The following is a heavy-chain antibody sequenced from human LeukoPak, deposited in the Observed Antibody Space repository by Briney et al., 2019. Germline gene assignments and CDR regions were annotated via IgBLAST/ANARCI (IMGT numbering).Heavy chain of an antibody. V-gene: IGHV4-59*08. D-gene: IGHD6-19*01. J-gene: IGHJ4*02. CDR2: IYYSGST. CDR1: GGSISSYY. CDR3: ASESSGWSQLDY. Sequence: SETLSLTCTVSGGSISSYYWSWIRQPPGQRLEWIGYIYYSGSTNYNPSLKSRVAISVDTSKNQFSLKLSSVTAADTAVYYCASESSGWSQLDYWGQGTLVTVSS.